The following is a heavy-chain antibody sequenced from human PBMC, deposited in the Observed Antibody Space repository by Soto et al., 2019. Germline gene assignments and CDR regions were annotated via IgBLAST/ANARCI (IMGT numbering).Heavy chain of an antibody. Sequence: GGSLRLSCAASGFPFSSYGISWIRLSPGKGLEWVSAISGSGGSTYYADSVKGRFTISRDNSKNTLYLQMNSLRAEDTAVYYCASAAREYYYYGMDVWGQGTTVT. CDR1: GFPFSSYG. V-gene: IGHV3-23*01. CDR2: ISGSGGST. CDR3: ASAAREYYYYGMDV. J-gene: IGHJ6*02.